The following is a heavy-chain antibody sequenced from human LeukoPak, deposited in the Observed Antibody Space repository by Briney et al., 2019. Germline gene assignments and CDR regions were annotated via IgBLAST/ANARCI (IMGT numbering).Heavy chain of an antibody. Sequence: SETLSLTCTVSGGSVSSGSYYWSWIRQPPGKGLEWIGYIYYSGSTNYNPSLKSRVTISVDTSKNQFSLKLSPVTAADTAVYYCARERLAGYNPFLDYWGQGTLVTVSS. V-gene: IGHV4-61*01. CDR1: GGSVSSGSYY. D-gene: IGHD5-24*01. CDR3: ARERLAGYNPFLDY. CDR2: IYYSGST. J-gene: IGHJ4*02.